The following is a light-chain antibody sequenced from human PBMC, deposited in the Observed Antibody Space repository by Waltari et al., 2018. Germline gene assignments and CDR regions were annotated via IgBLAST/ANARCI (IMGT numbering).Light chain of an antibody. CDR2: KAS. J-gene: IGKJ1*01. CDR1: QSISSW. Sequence: DIQMTQSPYTLSVSVGDRVTITCRASQSISSWLAWYQQKPGKAPKVLIYKASSLESGVPSRFSGSGSGTEFTLTISSLQPDDFATYYCQQYNTYWTFGQGTKVEIK. CDR3: QQYNTYWT. V-gene: IGKV1-5*03.